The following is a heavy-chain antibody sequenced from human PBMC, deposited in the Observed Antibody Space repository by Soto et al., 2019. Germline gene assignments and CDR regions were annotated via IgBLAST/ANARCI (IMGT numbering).Heavy chain of an antibody. V-gene: IGHV3-33*01. J-gene: IGHJ3*02. CDR3: ARDPGGSGYAFDM. D-gene: IGHD6-25*01. CDR2: IWNDGSNK. Sequence: GGSLRLSCAASGFPFSSDAMHWVRRAPGKGLEWVAFIWNDGSNKHYADSVKGRFIISRDNSENTLYLQMNSLRAEDTAVYFCARDPGGSGYAFDMWGQGTMVTVSS. CDR1: GFPFSSDA.